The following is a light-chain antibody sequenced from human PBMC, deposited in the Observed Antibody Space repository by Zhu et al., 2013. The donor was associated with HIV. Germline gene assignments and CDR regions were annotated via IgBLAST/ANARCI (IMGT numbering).Light chain of an antibody. V-gene: IGKV3-20*01. Sequence: EIVLTQSPATLSLSPGERATLSCRASQSVSSYLAWYQQKLGQAPRLLIYGATSRATGTPDRFSGSGSGTDFTLTITRLEPEDFAVYHCHQYGASPQTFGQGTKVEVK. CDR1: QSVSSY. J-gene: IGKJ1*01. CDR2: GAT. CDR3: HQYGASPQT.